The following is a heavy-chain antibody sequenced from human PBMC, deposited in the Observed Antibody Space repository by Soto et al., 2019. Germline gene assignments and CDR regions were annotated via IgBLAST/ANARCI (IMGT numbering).Heavy chain of an antibody. CDR1: GFSLSTTGVG. D-gene: IGHD2-21*02. CDR3: VQSRCGGDCLQSDSSHSYYGLDV. J-gene: IGHJ6*02. Sequence: QITLKESGPTLVKPTQTLTLTCTFSGFSLSTTGVGVGWIRQPPGKALEWLALIYWDDDKRYNSSLNSRLTITKDTSKNQVVLAMTNMDPVDTATFYCVQSRCGGDCLQSDSSHSYYGLDVWGQGTTVTVSS. V-gene: IGHV2-5*02. CDR2: IYWDDDK.